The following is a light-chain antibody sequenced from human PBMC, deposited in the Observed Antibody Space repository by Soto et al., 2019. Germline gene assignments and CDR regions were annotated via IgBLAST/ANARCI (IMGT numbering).Light chain of an antibody. CDR2: EVS. CDR3: SSYTSITTLDVV. V-gene: IGLV2-14*01. CDR1: SSDVGAYNY. Sequence: QSALTQPASVSGSPGQSITISCTGSSSDVGAYNYVSWYQQHPGNAPKVIIYEVSNRPSGVSNRFSGSKSGNTASLTISGLQAEDEADYYCSSYTSITTLDVVFGGGTKLTVL. J-gene: IGLJ2*01.